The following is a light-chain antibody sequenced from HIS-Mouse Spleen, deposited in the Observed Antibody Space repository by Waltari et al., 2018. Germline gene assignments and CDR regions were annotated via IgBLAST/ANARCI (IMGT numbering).Light chain of an antibody. CDR1: SSDVGGYNY. J-gene: IGLJ3*02. V-gene: IGLV2-11*01. CDR2: DVS. CDR3: CSYAGSYTWV. Sequence: QSALTQPRSASGSPGQSVTISCPGTSSDVGGYNYVSWYQQHPGKAPKLMIYDVSKRPSGVPDRFSGSKSGNTASLTISGLQAEDEADYYCCSYAGSYTWVFGGGTKLTVL.